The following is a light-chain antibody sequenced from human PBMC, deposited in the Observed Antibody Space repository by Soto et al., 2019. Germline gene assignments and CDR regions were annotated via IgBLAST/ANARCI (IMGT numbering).Light chain of an antibody. J-gene: IGLJ2*01. CDR2: EVI. V-gene: IGLV2-14*01. CDR3: SSYTTNSTLVL. Sequence: QSALTQPASVSGSPGQSITISCTGTSRDIGCNYVSWYQQYPGKAPKLKIYEVINRPSGVSDRFSGSKSGNTASLTISGLQAEDEADYYCSSYTTNSTLVLFGGGTKLTVL. CDR1: SRDIGCNY.